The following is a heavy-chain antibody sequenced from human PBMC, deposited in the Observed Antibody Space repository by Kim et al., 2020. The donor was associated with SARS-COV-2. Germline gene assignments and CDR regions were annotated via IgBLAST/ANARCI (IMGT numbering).Heavy chain of an antibody. D-gene: IGHD3-9*01. J-gene: IGHJ4*02. V-gene: IGHV1-69*01. Sequence: YAQKFQGRVTITADESTSTAYMELSSLRSEDTAVYYCARGLGYPEIFFDYWGQGTLVTVSS. CDR3: ARGLGYPEIFFDY.